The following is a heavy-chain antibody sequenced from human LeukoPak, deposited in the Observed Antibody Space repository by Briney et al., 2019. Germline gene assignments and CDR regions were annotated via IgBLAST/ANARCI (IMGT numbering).Heavy chain of an antibody. V-gene: IGHV1-8*01. CDR3: ARAAGSGPLYDY. CDR2: MNPNSGNT. D-gene: IGHD3-10*01. Sequence: ASVKVSCKASGYTFTSYDINWVRQATGQGLEWMGWMNPNSGNTGYAQKFQGRVTMTRNTSISTAYMERSSLRSDDTAVYYCARAAGSGPLYDYWGQGTLVTVSS. CDR1: GYTFTSYD. J-gene: IGHJ4*02.